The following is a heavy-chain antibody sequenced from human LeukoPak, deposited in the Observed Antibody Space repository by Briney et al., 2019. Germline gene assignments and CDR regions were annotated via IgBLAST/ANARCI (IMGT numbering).Heavy chain of an antibody. CDR1: GFTFSSYS. J-gene: IGHJ4*02. Sequence: GGSLRLSCAASGFTFSSYSMNWVRQAPGKGLEWVANIKKDGSEKYYVDSVKGRFTISRDNAKNSLYLQMNSLRAEDTAVYYCARDLYRIVVVPHYFDYWGQGTLVTVSS. CDR3: ARDLYRIVVVPHYFDY. D-gene: IGHD3-22*01. CDR2: IKKDGSEK. V-gene: IGHV3-7*01.